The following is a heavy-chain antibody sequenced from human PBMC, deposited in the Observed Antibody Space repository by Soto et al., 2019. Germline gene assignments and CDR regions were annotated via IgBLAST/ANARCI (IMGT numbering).Heavy chain of an antibody. CDR1: GGSFSGYY. D-gene: IGHD3-3*01. J-gene: IGHJ5*02. V-gene: IGHV4-34*01. Sequence: PSETLSLTCAVYGGSFSGYYWSWIRQPPGKGLEWIGEINHSGSTNYNPSLKSRVTISVDTSKNQFSLKLSSVTAADTAVYYCARGPTIPITIFGVVIRSNWFDPWGQGTLVTVSS. CDR3: ARGPTIPITIFGVVIRSNWFDP. CDR2: INHSGST.